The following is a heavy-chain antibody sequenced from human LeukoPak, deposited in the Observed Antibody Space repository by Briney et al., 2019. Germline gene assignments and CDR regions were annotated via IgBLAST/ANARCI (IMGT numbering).Heavy chain of an antibody. J-gene: IGHJ4*02. V-gene: IGHV3-23*01. D-gene: IGHD6-19*01. CDR1: GFTFSSYA. CDR3: ARIQWLVEDGIYFDY. CDR2: ISGSGGST. Sequence: GGSLRLSCAASGFTFSSYAMSWVRQAPGKGLEWVSAISGSGGSTYYAASVKGRFTISRDNSKNTPYLQMNSLSAEDTAVYYCARIQWLVEDGIYFDYWGQGTLVTVSS.